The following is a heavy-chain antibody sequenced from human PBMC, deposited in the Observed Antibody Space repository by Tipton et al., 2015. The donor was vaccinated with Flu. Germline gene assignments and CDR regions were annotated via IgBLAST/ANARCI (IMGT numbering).Heavy chain of an antibody. J-gene: IGHJ5*02. D-gene: IGHD1-26*01. CDR2: IYYSGST. CDR1: GGSISSSSYY. V-gene: IGHV4-39*07. Sequence: LRFSCTVSGGSISSSSYYWGWIRQPPGKGLEWIGSIYYSGSTYYNPSLKSRVTISVDTSKNQFSLKLSSVTAADTAVYYCARDVRRVGATSWGQGTLVTVSS. CDR3: ARDVRRVGATS.